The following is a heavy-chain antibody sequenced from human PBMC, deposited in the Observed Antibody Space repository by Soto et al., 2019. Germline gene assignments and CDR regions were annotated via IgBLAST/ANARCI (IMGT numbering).Heavy chain of an antibody. CDR3: ALRFMVRGAFDP. D-gene: IGHD3-10*01. CDR2: ISSTGATI. V-gene: IGHV3-11*01. CDR1: GFTFTDYY. Sequence: QVRLMESGGGLVQPGGSLRLSCAASGFTFTDYYMSWFRQAPGKGLEWVSQISSTGATIYYADSVKGRFTISRDNAENSLYLQMTSLRGEDTAMYYCALRFMVRGAFDPWGQGTLVTVSS. J-gene: IGHJ5*02.